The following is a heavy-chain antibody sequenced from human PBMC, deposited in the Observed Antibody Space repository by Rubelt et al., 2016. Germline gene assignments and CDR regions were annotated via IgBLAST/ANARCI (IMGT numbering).Heavy chain of an antibody. CDR3: ASPYPAG. CDR2: INAGNGNT. CDR1: EYTLAPYA. J-gene: IGHJ4*02. V-gene: IGHV1-3*01. Sequence: QVQLVQSGAEVKEPGASVKISCRASEYTLAPYAIHWVRQAPGQRLEWMGWINAGNGNTRYSQKLQGRVTITWDTSASSAYMEVNSLRSEDTAVYHGASPYPAGWGQGTLVSVSA.